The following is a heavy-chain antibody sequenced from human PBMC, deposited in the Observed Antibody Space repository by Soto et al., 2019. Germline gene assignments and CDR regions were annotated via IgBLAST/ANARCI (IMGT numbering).Heavy chain of an antibody. CDR3: ARLSYSDALDV. V-gene: IGHV1-3*02. J-gene: IGHJ6*02. CDR2: SNGGNGFT. CDR1: GYTFRSYG. D-gene: IGHD4-17*01. Sequence: QVQLVQSGAEVRTPGASVKISCKASGYTFRSYGVQWVRQAPEQSLEWVGWSNGGNGFTKYSQELQDRVTITRDTAASTIYMELRGLTSDDTAVYYCARLSYSDALDVWGQGTTVTVSS.